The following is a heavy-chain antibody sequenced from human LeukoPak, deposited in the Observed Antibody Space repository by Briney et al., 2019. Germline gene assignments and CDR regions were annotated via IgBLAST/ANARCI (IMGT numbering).Heavy chain of an antibody. CDR3: ARVRDGYNSGYFDY. CDR1: GGSISSGGYY. J-gene: IGHJ4*02. D-gene: IGHD5-24*01. V-gene: IGHV4-31*03. CDR2: IYYSGST. Sequence: SETLSLTCTVSGGSISSGGYYWSWIRQHPGKGLEWIGYIYYSGSTYYNPSLKSRVTISVDTSKNQFSLKLSSVSAADTAVYYCARVRDGYNSGYFDYWGQGTLVTVSS.